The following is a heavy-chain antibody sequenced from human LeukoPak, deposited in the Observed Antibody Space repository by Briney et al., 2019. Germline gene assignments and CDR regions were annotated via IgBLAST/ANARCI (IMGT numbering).Heavy chain of an antibody. D-gene: IGHD1-26*01. CDR2: IKPDGSEK. Sequence: GGSLRLSGAASGFTFNSYLMSWVRQAPGKGLEWVANIKPDGSEKYYVDFVKGRFTISRDNAKNSVYLQMNSLRVEDTAVYYCARDGIDYWGRGTLVTVSS. V-gene: IGHV3-7*04. CDR1: GFTFNSYL. CDR3: ARDGIDY. J-gene: IGHJ4*02.